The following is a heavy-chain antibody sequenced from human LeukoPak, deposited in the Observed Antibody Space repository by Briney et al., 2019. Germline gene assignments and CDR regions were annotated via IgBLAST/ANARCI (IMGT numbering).Heavy chain of an antibody. V-gene: IGHV4-30-2*01. CDR2: IYHSGST. D-gene: IGHD3-10*01. CDR3: ARDGSGSYYLGWFDP. Sequence: SQTLSLTCTVSGGSISSGGYYWSWIRQPPGKGLEWIGYIYHSGSTYYNPSLKSRVTISVDRSKNQFSLKLSSVTAADTAVYYCARDGSGSYYLGWFDPWGQGTLVTVSS. J-gene: IGHJ5*02. CDR1: GGSISSGGYY.